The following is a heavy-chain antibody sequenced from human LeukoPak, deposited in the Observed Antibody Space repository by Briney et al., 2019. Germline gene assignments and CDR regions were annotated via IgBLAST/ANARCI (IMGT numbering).Heavy chain of an antibody. CDR3: ARDYRSSFDY. V-gene: IGHV3-48*03. CDR2: IGSSDSTT. Sequence: GGSLRLSCVASGFTFSSYEMNWVRQAPGKGLEWLSYIGSSDSTTHYADSVKGRFTISRDNSKNTLYLQMNSLRAEDTAVYYCARDYRSSFDYWGQGTLVTVSS. CDR1: GFTFSSYE. D-gene: IGHD3-16*02. J-gene: IGHJ4*02.